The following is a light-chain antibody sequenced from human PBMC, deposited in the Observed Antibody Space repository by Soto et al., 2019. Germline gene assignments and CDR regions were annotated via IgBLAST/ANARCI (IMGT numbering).Light chain of an antibody. Sequence: EIVLTQSPGTLSLSPGERATLSCRASQNVDSNYLAWHQQKPGQAPRLLIYDASNRATGIPARFSGSGSGTDFTLTISSLETEDFAVYYCQQRSSWPLTFGGGTKVDI. CDR2: DAS. CDR3: QQRSSWPLT. CDR1: QNVDSNY. V-gene: IGKV3-11*01. J-gene: IGKJ4*01.